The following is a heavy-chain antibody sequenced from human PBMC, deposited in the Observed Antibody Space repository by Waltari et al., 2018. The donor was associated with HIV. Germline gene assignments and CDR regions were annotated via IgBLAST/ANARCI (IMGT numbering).Heavy chain of an antibody. CDR3: AKIVVVAGTSADF. Sequence: EVQLLESGGGLIQPGGFLSLSCAASGFTFSTYAMRWVRQAPGKGLEWVSVISGDGSTYYADSVKGRFIISRDNSKSTVYLQMNDLRAEDTALYYCAKIVVVAGTSADFWGQGVVVTVSS. D-gene: IGHD2-21*02. J-gene: IGHJ4*02. V-gene: IGHV3-23*01. CDR1: GFTFSTYA. CDR2: ISGDGST.